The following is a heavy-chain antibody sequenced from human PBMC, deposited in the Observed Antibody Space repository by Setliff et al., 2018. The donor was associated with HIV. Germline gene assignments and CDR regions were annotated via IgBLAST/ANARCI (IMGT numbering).Heavy chain of an antibody. CDR3: ARQGAGYYYDSSDYYTGNGFDM. J-gene: IGHJ3*02. D-gene: IGHD3-22*01. CDR1: GYCISTAYY. Sequence: SENLSLTCAVSGYCISTAYYWAWIRQSPGKGLEWIGGFHHSGSAHYNPSLKSRVTISGQASKNQFSLTLTSVTAADTAIYYCARQGAGYYYDSSDYYTGNGFDMWGQGTMVTVS. CDR2: FHHSGSA. V-gene: IGHV4-38-2*01.